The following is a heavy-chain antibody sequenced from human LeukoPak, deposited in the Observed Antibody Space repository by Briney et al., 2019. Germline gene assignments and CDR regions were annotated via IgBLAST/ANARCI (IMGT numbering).Heavy chain of an antibody. CDR1: GGTFSSYA. CDR2: IIPILGIA. J-gene: IGHJ3*02. D-gene: IGHD3-10*01. V-gene: IGHV1-69*04. Sequence: ASVKVSCKASGGTFSSYAISRVRQAPGQGLEWMGRIIPILGIANYAQKFQGRVTITADKSTSTAYMELSSLRSEDTAVYYCARPLRGFDAFDIWGQGTMVTVSS. CDR3: ARPLRGFDAFDI.